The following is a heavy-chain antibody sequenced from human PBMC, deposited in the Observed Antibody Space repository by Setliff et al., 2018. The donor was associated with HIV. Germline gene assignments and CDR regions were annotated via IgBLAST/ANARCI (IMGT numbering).Heavy chain of an antibody. Sequence: PGGSLRLSCAASGFTFSTYNMNWVRQAPGKGLEWVSYISSGSSAIYYADSVKGRFTISRDNAKNSMYLEVRDLRPDDAAVYYCARDRRITVVRGPDHWGPGTPVTVS. D-gene: IGHD3-10*01. CDR2: ISSGSSAI. CDR1: GFTFSTYN. CDR3: ARDRRITVVRGPDH. V-gene: IGHV3-48*01. J-gene: IGHJ4*02.